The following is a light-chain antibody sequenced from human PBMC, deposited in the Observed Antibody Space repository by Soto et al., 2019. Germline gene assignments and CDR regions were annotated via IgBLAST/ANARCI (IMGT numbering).Light chain of an antibody. J-gene: IGLJ1*01. Sequence: QSALTQPRSVSGSPGQSITISCTGTSSDVGGYNYVSWYQQHPGKAPKLMIYDVSKRPSGVPHRFSGSKSGNTASLTISGLHAEDEVDYYCCSYAGSYTHYVFGTGTKLTVL. CDR2: DVS. V-gene: IGLV2-11*01. CDR1: SSDVGGYNY. CDR3: CSYAGSYTHYV.